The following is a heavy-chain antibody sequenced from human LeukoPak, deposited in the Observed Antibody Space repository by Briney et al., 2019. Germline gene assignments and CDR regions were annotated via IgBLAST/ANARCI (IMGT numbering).Heavy chain of an antibody. CDR1: GGSTSRYS. V-gene: IGHV4-59*01. J-gene: IGHJ3*02. D-gene: IGHD6-19*01. CDR2: VYYSGST. CDR3: ARDQGAVAGDYAFDI. Sequence: PETLSLTCTVSGGSTSRYSWSWIRQPPGRGLEWIGYVYYSGSTNYNPTPRSRVTISVDTSKNQLSLKLSSVTAADTAVYYCARDQGAVAGDYAFDIWGQGTKDTDSS.